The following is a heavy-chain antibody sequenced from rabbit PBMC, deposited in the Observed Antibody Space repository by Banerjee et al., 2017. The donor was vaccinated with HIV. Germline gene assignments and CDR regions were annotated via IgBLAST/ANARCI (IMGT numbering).Heavy chain of an antibody. V-gene: IGHV1S45*01. Sequence: QEQVEESGGDLVKPEGSLTLTCTVSGFSFSSGYFMCWVRQAPGKGLEWIACIYVGSGGRAHYATWAKGRFTISKTSSTTVTLQMTSLTAADTATYFCARDGATSSWFFDLWGPGTLVTVS. J-gene: IGHJ4*01. CDR1: GFSFSSGYF. CDR3: ARDGATSSWFFDL. D-gene: IGHD1-1*01. CDR2: IYVGSGGRA.